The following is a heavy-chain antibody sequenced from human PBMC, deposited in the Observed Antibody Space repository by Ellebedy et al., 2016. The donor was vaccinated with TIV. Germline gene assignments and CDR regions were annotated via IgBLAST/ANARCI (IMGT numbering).Heavy chain of an antibody. CDR3: ARKPKWDYGDYGYYFDS. D-gene: IGHD4-17*01. J-gene: IGHJ4*02. CDR2: INHSGST. Sequence: GSLRLSXAVYGGSFSGYYWSWVRQPPGKGLEWIGEINHSGSTNYNLFLKSRVTISVDTSKNQFSLRLSSVTAADTAMYYCARKPKWDYGDYGYYFDSWGQGTLVTVST. V-gene: IGHV4-34*01. CDR1: GGSFSGYY.